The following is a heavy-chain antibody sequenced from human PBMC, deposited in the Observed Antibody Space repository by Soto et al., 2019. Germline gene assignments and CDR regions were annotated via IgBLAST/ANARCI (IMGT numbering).Heavy chain of an antibody. V-gene: IGHV3-30*03. J-gene: IGHJ3*02. CDR2: ISYDESKK. CDR3: AHLYDGVYVFDM. Sequence: GGSLRLSCGASRLTFSSYGMHWVRQAPGKGLEWVALISYDESKKYYADSVKGRFTISRDNSKNTLYLQMDSLRAEDTATYYCAHLYDGVYVFDMWGQGTMVTVSS. CDR1: RLTFSSYG. D-gene: IGHD2-8*01.